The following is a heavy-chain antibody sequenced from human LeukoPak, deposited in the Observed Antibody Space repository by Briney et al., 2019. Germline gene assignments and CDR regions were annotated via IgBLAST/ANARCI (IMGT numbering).Heavy chain of an antibody. V-gene: IGHV3-30*04. D-gene: IGHD3-22*01. CDR2: ISYDGSNK. CDR3: ARDPQADSSGCYWYYYYYGMDV. J-gene: IGHJ6*02. CDR1: GFTFSSYA. Sequence: GGSLRLSCAASGFTFSSYAMHWVRQAPGKGLEWVAVISYDGSNKYYADSVKGRFTISRDNSKNTLYLQMNSLRAEDTAVYYCARDPQADSSGCYWYYYYYGMDVWGQGTTVTVSS.